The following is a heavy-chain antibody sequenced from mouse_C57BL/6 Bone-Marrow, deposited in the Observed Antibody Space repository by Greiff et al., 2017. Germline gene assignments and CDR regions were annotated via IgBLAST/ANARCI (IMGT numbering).Heavy chain of an antibody. CDR2: IWGDGST. CDR3: GRDGLAY. J-gene: IGHJ3*01. V-gene: IGHV2-6-7*01. Sequence: VKLMESGPGLVAPSQSLSITCTVSGFSLTGYGVNWVRQPPGKGLEWLGRIWGDGSTDYNSALKSRLSISKEDSKCHGVLKMNSLRTDAEARYYCGRDGLAYWGQGTLVTVSA. CDR1: GFSLTGYG.